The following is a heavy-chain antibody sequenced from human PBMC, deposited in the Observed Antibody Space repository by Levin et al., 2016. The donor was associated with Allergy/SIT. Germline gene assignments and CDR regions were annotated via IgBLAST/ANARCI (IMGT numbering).Heavy chain of an antibody. D-gene: IGHD2-2*01. Sequence: ASVKVSCKASGYTFTRYNIHWVRQAPGQGLEWMGIINPSGGSTSHAQDFQGRVTMTRDTSTSTIYMELSSLRSEDTAVYYCARERASRLVVVSAAFPNDAFDIWGQGTMVSVSS. CDR1: GYTFTRYN. CDR3: ARERASRLVVVSAAFPNDAFDI. J-gene: IGHJ3*02. CDR2: INPSGGST. V-gene: IGHV1-46*01.